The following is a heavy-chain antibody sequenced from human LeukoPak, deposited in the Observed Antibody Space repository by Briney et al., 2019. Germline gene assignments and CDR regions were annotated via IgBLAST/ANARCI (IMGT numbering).Heavy chain of an antibody. CDR1: GGSISSGGYS. CDR3: ARDSDFWSGYGMDV. V-gene: IGHV4-30-2*01. Sequence: TLSLTCAVSGGSISSGGYSWSWIRQPPGKGLEWLGYIYHSGSTYYNPSLKSRVTISVDRSKNQFSLKLSSVTAADTAVYYCARDSDFWSGYGMDVWGQGTTVTVSS. J-gene: IGHJ6*02. CDR2: IYHSGST. D-gene: IGHD3-3*01.